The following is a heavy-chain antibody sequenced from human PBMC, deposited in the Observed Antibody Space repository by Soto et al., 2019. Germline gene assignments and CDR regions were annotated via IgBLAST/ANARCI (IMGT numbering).Heavy chain of an antibody. CDR2: ISGSDDKT. Sequence: HPGGSLRLSCVASGFTFTSYGMSWVRQAPGKGLEWVSSISGSDDKTYYADSVRGRFIISRDDSRSTLFLQMNSLRAEDTALYYCAPLAVVTPVVWGQGTLVTVSS. CDR1: GFTFTSYG. CDR3: APLAVVTPVV. V-gene: IGHV3-23*01. D-gene: IGHD2-21*02. J-gene: IGHJ4*02.